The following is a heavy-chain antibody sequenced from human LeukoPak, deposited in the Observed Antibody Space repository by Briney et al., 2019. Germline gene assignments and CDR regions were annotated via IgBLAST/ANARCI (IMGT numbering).Heavy chain of an antibody. Sequence: GGSLRLSCAASGFTFSSYGMHWVRQAPGKGLKGVAVIWYDGSNKYYADSVKGRFTISRDNSKNTLYLQMNSLRAEDTAVYYCARDYEVRGVIPNDAFDIWGQGTMVTVSS. CDR1: GFTFSSYG. J-gene: IGHJ3*02. CDR2: IWYDGSNK. CDR3: ARDYEVRGVIPNDAFDI. D-gene: IGHD3-10*01. V-gene: IGHV3-33*01.